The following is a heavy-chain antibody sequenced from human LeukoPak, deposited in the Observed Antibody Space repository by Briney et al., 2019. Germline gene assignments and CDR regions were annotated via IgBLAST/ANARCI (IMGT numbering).Heavy chain of an antibody. CDR1: GASISSYY. Sequence: SSETLSLTCTVSGASISSYYYNWIRQTAGRGLEWIGRLYISGSTDYNPSLKSRVTISVDTSKNQFSLKLSSVTAADTAVYYCARHPRPEPTWLPDEYYFDYWGQGTLVTVSS. J-gene: IGHJ4*02. V-gene: IGHV4-4*07. D-gene: IGHD6-19*01. CDR2: LYISGST. CDR3: ARHPRPEPTWLPDEYYFDY.